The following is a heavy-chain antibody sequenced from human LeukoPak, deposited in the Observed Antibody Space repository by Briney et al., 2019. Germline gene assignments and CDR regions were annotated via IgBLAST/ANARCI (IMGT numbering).Heavy chain of an antibody. V-gene: IGHV3-21*01. CDR3: AKAGYSSGWTRYYGMDV. J-gene: IGHJ6*02. Sequence: PGGSLRLSCAASGFTFSSYSMNWVRQAPGKGLEWVSSISSSSSYIYYADSVKGRFTISRDNSNNTLYLQMNSLRPDDTAVYYYAKAGYSSGWTRYYGMDVWGQGTTVAVSS. CDR1: GFTFSSYS. D-gene: IGHD6-19*01. CDR2: ISSSSSYI.